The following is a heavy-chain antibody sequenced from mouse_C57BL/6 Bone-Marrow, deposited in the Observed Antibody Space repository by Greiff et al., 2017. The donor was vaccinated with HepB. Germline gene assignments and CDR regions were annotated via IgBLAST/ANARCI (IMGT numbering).Heavy chain of an antibody. D-gene: IGHD2-1*01. CDR1: GYAFSSSW. CDR3: ARGIYYGPYYAMDY. CDR2: IYPGDGDT. V-gene: IGHV1-82*01. Sequence: VQLVESGPELVKPGASVKISCKASGYAFSSSWMNWVKQRPGKGLEWIGRIYPGDGDTNYNGKFKGKATLTADKSSSTAYMQLSSLTSEDSAVYFCARGIYYGPYYAMDYWGQGTSVTVSS. J-gene: IGHJ4*01.